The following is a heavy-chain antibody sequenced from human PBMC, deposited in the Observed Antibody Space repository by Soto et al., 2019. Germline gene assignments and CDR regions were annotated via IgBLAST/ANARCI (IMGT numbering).Heavy chain of an antibody. CDR3: ASLLMVYATDI. Sequence: EVQLVESGGGLVQPGGSLRLSCAASGFTFSSYWMHWVRQAPGKGLVWVSRINSDGSSTSYADSVKGRFTISRDNAENTLYLQMNSLRAEDTAVYYCASLLMVYATDIWGQGTMVTVSS. CDR1: GFTFSSYW. CDR2: INSDGSST. V-gene: IGHV3-74*01. D-gene: IGHD2-8*01. J-gene: IGHJ3*02.